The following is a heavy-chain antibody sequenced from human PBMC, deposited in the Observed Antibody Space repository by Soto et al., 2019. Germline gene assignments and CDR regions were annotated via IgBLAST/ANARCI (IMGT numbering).Heavy chain of an antibody. V-gene: IGHV4-31*02. CDR1: GGFISSGGSY. CDR2: IYYSGST. CDR3: TVNTASSYYYYGMDV. D-gene: IGHD5-18*01. Sequence: QVQLQESGPGLLKPSQTLSLTWTVSGGFISSGGSYWSWIRQHPGKGLEWIGYIYYSGSTYYNPSLKSRVTISVDTSKNQFSLKLSSVTAADTAVYYCTVNTASSYYYYGMDVWGQGTTVTVSS. J-gene: IGHJ6*02.